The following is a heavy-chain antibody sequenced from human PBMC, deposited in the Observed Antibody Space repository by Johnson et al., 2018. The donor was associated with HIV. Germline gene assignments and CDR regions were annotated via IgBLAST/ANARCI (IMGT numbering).Heavy chain of an antibody. V-gene: IGHV3-20*04. CDR1: GFTFADYG. CDR3: ARSKHLVRGAFDI. D-gene: IGHD3-10*01. Sequence: VQLVESGGGVVQPGRSLRLSCAASGFTFADYGMSWVRQAPGKGLEWVSGINWNGGSTGYADSVKGRFTISRDTAKNSLYLQMNSLRAEETAWYYCARSKHLVRGAFDIWGQGTMVTVSS. CDR2: INWNGGST. J-gene: IGHJ3*02.